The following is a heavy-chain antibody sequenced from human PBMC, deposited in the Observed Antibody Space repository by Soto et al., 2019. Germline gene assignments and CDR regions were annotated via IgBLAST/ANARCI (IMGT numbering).Heavy chain of an antibody. V-gene: IGHV1-2*02. Sequence: QVQLVQSGADVKKPGASVKVSCKTSGYTFSGYFMHWLRQAPGQGLEWMRWMNPNSGGTDYAKNFQGGVSVSLDTSLRPAYIALSRLTSVDTAIYYCARGYYRSSWTVFDYWGQGNVVSVSS. J-gene: IGHJ4*02. CDR3: ARGYYRSSWTVFDY. D-gene: IGHD6-13*01. CDR1: GYTFSGYF. CDR2: MNPNSGGT.